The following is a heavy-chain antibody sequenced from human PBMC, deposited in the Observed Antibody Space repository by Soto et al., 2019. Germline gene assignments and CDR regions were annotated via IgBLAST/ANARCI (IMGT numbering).Heavy chain of an antibody. CDR1: GYTFTSYS. J-gene: IGHJ5*02. V-gene: IGHV1-3*01. CDR3: ARLRNDYDYVWGSYRNNWFDP. Sequence: ASVKVSCKASGYTFTSYSMHWVLQAPGQRLEWMGWINAGNGNTKYSQKFQGRVTITRDTSASTAYMELSSLRSEDTAVYYCARLRNDYDYVWGSYRNNWFDPWGQGTLVTVSS. CDR2: INAGNGNT. D-gene: IGHD3-16*02.